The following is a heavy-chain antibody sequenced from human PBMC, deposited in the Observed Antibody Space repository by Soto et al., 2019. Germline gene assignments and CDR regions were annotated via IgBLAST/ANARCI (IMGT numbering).Heavy chain of an antibody. V-gene: IGHV4-34*01. D-gene: IGHD5-12*01. Sequence: PSETLSLTCAVYGGSFSGYYWTWIRQPPGTGLEWIGDINHSGSTYYNPSLKSRVTISVDTSKNQFSLKLSSVTAADTAVYYCARRDGYRGFMDVWGQGTTVTVSS. CDR2: INHSGST. CDR3: ARRDGYRGFMDV. CDR1: GGSFSGYY. J-gene: IGHJ6*02.